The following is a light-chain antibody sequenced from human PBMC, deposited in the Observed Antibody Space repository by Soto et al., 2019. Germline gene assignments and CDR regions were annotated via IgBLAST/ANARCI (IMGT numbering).Light chain of an antibody. CDR1: QSISSW. V-gene: IGKV1-5*01. CDR2: DAS. J-gene: IGKJ2*01. CDR3: QQYNSYPYT. Sequence: DIQMTQSPSPLSSSVGDRVTITCRASQSISSWLAWYHQKPGKAPKLLIYDASSLESGVTSRFSGSGSGTEFTLTICSLQPDDFATYYCQQYNSYPYTFCQGTKLEIK.